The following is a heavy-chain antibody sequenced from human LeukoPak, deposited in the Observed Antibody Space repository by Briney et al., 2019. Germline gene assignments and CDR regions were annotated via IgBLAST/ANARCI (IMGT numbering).Heavy chain of an antibody. CDR3: ARAYSGSYGSDY. V-gene: IGHV3-48*03. J-gene: IGHJ4*02. Sequence: GGSLRLSCAASGFTFSSYEMNWVRQAPGKGLEWVSYISSSGSTIYYADSVKGRFTISRDNAKNSLYLQMNSLRAEDTAVYYCARAYSGSYGSDYWGQGTLVTVSS. D-gene: IGHD1-26*01. CDR1: GFTFSSYE. CDR2: ISSSGSTI.